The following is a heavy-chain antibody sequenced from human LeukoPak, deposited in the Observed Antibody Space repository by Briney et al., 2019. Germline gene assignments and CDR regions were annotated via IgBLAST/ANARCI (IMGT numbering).Heavy chain of an antibody. Sequence: GGSLRLSCAASGFTFSTNFMSWVRQAPGKGLEWVSFIYAGGATYYATSVKGRFTLSRDNSNNTLYLQIHSLRSEDTAVYYCARSGSGWFDFWGQGTLVTVSS. CDR3: ARSGSGWFDF. CDR2: IYAGGAT. CDR1: GFTFSTNF. J-gene: IGHJ4*02. D-gene: IGHD6-19*01. V-gene: IGHV3-53*01.